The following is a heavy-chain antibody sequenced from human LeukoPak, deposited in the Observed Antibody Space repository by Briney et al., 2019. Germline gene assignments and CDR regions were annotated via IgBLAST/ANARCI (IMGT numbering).Heavy chain of an antibody. Sequence: SQTLSLTCTVSGGSISSGGYYWSWIRQHPGKGLEWIGCIYYSGTTYYHPSLTSRVAISVDTSKNQFSLKLSSVTAADTAVYYCSRWGLQRKDRSGFIDYWGQGTLVTVSS. V-gene: IGHV4-31*03. CDR2: IYYSGTT. D-gene: IGHD5-24*01. CDR3: SRWGLQRKDRSGFIDY. J-gene: IGHJ4*02. CDR1: GGSISSGGYY.